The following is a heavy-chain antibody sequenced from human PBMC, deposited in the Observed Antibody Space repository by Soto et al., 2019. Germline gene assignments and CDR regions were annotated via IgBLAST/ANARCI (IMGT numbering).Heavy chain of an antibody. D-gene: IGHD4-17*01. CDR3: AKIMSGDYGDYGLDYYYGMDV. Sequence: GGSLRLSCAASGFTFSSYAMSWVRQAPGKGLEWVSAISGSGGSTYYADSVKGRFTISRDNSKNTLYLQMNSLRAEDTAVYYCAKIMSGDYGDYGLDYYYGMDVWGQGTTVTVSS. CDR2: ISGSGGST. V-gene: IGHV3-23*01. J-gene: IGHJ6*02. CDR1: GFTFSSYA.